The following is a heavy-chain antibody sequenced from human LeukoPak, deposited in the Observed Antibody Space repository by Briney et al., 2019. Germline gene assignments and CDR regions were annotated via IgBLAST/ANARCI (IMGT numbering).Heavy chain of an antibody. CDR2: ISYDGSKK. J-gene: IGHJ6*02. D-gene: IGHD5-12*01. Sequence: PGGSLRLSCAASGFTFSSYAMHWVRQAPAKGLEWVAVISYDGSKKYYADAVKGRFTISRDNSKNTLYLQMNSLRAEDTAVYYCARERAATSGMDVWGQGTTVTVSS. CDR1: GFTFSSYA. V-gene: IGHV3-30-3*01. CDR3: ARERAATSGMDV.